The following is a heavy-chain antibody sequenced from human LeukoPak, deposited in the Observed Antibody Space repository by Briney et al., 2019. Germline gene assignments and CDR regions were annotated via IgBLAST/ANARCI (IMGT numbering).Heavy chain of an antibody. CDR3: ARDGAGWYSSGRSVGDY. J-gene: IGHJ4*02. Sequence: PGGSLRLSCAASGFTVSSNYMSWVRQAPGKGLEWVSVIYSGGSTYYADSVKGRFTISRDNSKNTLYLQMNSLRAEDTAVYYCARDGAGWYSSGRSVGDYWGQGTLVTVSS. V-gene: IGHV3-53*01. CDR1: GFTVSSNY. D-gene: IGHD6-19*01. CDR2: IYSGGST.